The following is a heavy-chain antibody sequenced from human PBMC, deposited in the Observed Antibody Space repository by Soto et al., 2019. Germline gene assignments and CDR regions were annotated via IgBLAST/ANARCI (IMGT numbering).Heavy chain of an antibody. CDR1: GYIFTSYD. V-gene: IGHV1-8*02. Sequence: QVQLVKSGAEVKKPGASVKVSCKASGYIFTSYDINWVRQATGQRLEWMGWMNPNSGNAGSVQKFQGRVTMTRNTSIGTAYMERSSLRSEDTGVYYCARIQRGYSFADSWGQGTLVSVSS. CDR2: MNPNSGNA. D-gene: IGHD5-18*01. CDR3: ARIQRGYSFADS. J-gene: IGHJ4*02.